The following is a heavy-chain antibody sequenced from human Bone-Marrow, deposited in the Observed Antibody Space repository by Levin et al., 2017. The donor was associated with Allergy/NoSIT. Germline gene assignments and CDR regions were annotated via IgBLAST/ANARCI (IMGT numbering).Heavy chain of an antibody. V-gene: IGHV3-30*18. Sequence: GGSLRLSCAASGFTFNLHGMHWVRQAPGKGLEWVSFISYNGDNKYFTDSVKGRFTISRDNAKNTLYLQMNRLRAEDTTIYYCAKDRPQATDYYDSSGSLDYWGQGTLVTVSS. CDR3: AKDRPQATDYYDSSGSLDY. D-gene: IGHD3-22*01. J-gene: IGHJ4*02. CDR2: ISYNGDNK. CDR1: GFTFNLHG.